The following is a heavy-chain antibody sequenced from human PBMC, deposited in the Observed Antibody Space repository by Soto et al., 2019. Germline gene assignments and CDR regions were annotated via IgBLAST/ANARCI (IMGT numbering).Heavy chain of an antibody. CDR2: SYHSGST. D-gene: IGHD5-12*01. Sequence: QLQLQESGSGLVKPSQTLSLTCAVSGGSISSGGYSWSWIRQPPGKGLEWIGYSYHSGSTYYNPSLKSRVTLSVYRSKNQFSLKLSSVTAADTAVYYCAAGGGLPRYYWGQGTLVTVSS. V-gene: IGHV4-30-2*01. J-gene: IGHJ4*02. CDR3: AAGGGLPRYY. CDR1: GGSISSGGYS.